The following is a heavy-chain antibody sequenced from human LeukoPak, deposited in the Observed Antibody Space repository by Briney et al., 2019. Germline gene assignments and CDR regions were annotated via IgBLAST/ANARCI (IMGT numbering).Heavy chain of an antibody. CDR3: AREAVTRNYFDY. Sequence: GGSLRLSCAASGFTVSSNYMNWVRQAPGKGLEWVSVIYSGGSTYYADSVRGRFTISRDNSKNTLYLQMNSLRAEDTAVYYCAREAVTRNYFDYWGQGTLVTVSS. CDR1: GFTVSSNY. D-gene: IGHD4-17*01. J-gene: IGHJ4*02. V-gene: IGHV3-53*01. CDR2: IYSGGST.